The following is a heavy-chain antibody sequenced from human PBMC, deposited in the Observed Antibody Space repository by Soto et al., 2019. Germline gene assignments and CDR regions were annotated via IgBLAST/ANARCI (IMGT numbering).Heavy chain of an antibody. CDR3: ARLGAYYQSLDP. D-gene: IGHD2-21*01. V-gene: IGHV4-59*08. Sequence: PSETLSLTCILSSHSFTLDYWSCFRQSPGKGLEWVGYIYFGGITSYNPSLKSRVTISLETSKNEFSLRLNSVTAADTAVYYCARLGAYYQSLDPWGPGTLVTVS. CDR1: SHSFTLDY. CDR2: IYFGGIT. J-gene: IGHJ5*02.